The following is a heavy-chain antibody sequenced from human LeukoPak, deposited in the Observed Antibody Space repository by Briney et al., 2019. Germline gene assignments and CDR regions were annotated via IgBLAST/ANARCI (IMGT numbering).Heavy chain of an antibody. CDR1: GGSFSGYY. D-gene: IGHD3-22*01. J-gene: IGHJ4*02. V-gene: IGHV4-34*01. CDR3: ARLNYYDSSGYLYYFDY. Sequence: PSETLSLTCAVYGGSFSGYYWSWIRQPPGKGLEWIGEINHSGSTNYNPSLKSRVTISVDKSKNQFPLKLSSVTAADTAVYYCARLNYYDSSGYLYYFDYWGQGTLVTVSS. CDR2: INHSGST.